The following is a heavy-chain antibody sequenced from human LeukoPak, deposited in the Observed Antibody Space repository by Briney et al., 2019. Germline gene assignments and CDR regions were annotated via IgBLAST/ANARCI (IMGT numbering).Heavy chain of an antibody. Sequence: AAVNVSCKASVGTFISYAISWVRQAPGQGVEWMGVIIPILGTSNYLQKFQGRVTITADESTRTAYLELGSLRSEDTAVYYCARDGEGRSGDNYYFDYWGQGTLVTVSS. CDR2: IIPILGTS. CDR1: VGTFISYA. J-gene: IGHJ4*02. V-gene: IGHV1-69*13. CDR3: ARDGEGRSGDNYYFDY. D-gene: IGHD2-21*01.